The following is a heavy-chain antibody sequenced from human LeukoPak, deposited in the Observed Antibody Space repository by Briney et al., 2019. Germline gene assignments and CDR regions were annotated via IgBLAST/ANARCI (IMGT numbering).Heavy chain of an antibody. CDR3: ASGSYWVRYIQH. CDR2: IYHSGST. Sequence: PSETLSLTCAVSGYSISSGYYWGWIRQPPGKGLEWIGSIYHSGSTYYNPSLKSRVTISVDTSKNQFSLKLSSVTAADTAVYYCASGSYWVRYIQHWGQGTLVTVSS. CDR1: GYSISSGYY. V-gene: IGHV4-38-2*01. D-gene: IGHD1-26*01. J-gene: IGHJ1*01.